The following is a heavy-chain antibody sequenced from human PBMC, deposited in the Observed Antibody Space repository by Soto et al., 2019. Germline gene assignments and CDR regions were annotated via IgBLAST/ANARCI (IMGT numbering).Heavy chain of an antibody. CDR1: GGTFSSYA. CDR3: ARDPGSRGAFDI. CDR2: IIPIFGTA. Sequence: SVKVSCKASGGTFSSYAISWVRQAPGQGLEWMGGIIPIFGTANYAQKFQGRVTITADKSTSTAYMELSSLRSEDTAVYYCARDPGSRGAFDIWGQGTMVTVSS. V-gene: IGHV1-69*06. D-gene: IGHD3-10*01. J-gene: IGHJ3*02.